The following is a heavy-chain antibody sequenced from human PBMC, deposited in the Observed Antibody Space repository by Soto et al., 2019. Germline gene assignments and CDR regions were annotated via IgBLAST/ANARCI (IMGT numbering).Heavy chain of an antibody. Sequence: SETLSLTYTVSGGSISSYYWSWIRQPPGKGLEWIGYIYYSGSTNYNPSLKSRVTISVDTSKNQFSLKLSSVTAADTAVYHRARRGDFWSGSFYYMDVWGKGTTVTVSS. D-gene: IGHD3-3*01. V-gene: IGHV4-59*08. CDR3: ARRGDFWSGSFYYMDV. CDR2: IYYSGST. CDR1: GGSISSYY. J-gene: IGHJ6*03.